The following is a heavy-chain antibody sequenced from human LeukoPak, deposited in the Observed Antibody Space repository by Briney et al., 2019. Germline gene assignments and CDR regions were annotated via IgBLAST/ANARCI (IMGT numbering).Heavy chain of an antibody. D-gene: IGHD6-6*01. J-gene: IGHJ6*03. Sequence: SVKVSCKASGFTFTSSAVQWVRQARGQRLEWIGWIVVGSGNTNYAQKFQERVTITRDMSTSTAYMELSSLRSEDTAVYYCAADRRGQQLVPTSRVHYYYYMDVWGKGTTVTVSS. V-gene: IGHV1-58*01. CDR2: IVVGSGNT. CDR3: AADRRGQQLVPTSRVHYYYYMDV. CDR1: GFTFTSSA.